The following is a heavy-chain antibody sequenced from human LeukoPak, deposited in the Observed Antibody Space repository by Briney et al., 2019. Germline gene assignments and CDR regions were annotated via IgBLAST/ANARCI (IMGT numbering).Heavy chain of an antibody. V-gene: IGHV4-39*02. J-gene: IGHJ4*02. Sequence: PSETLSLTCTVSGGSISSSVYYWGWIRQPPGKGLEWMGSISFGGSTYYNPSLKSRVTISVDTSKNQFSLKLSSVTAADTAVYYCARDPGEQQLVGGDYWGQGTLVTVSS. CDR1: GGSISSSVYY. CDR3: ARDPGEQQLVGGDY. D-gene: IGHD6-13*01. CDR2: ISFGGST.